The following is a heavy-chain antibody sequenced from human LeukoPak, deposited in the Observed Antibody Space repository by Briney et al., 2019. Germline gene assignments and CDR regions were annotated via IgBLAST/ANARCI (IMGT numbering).Heavy chain of an antibody. CDR3: ARHNGWYDH. D-gene: IGHD2-8*01. CDR1: GFTFNTYE. V-gene: IGHV3-48*03. Sequence: GGSLRLSCAASGFTFNTYEMNWVRQAPGKGLEWVSYISSDRTTVHYADSAKGRFTISRDNVKNSLYLQMSSLRAEDTAVYYCARHNGWYDHWGQGTLVTVSS. CDR2: ISSDRTTV. J-gene: IGHJ5*02.